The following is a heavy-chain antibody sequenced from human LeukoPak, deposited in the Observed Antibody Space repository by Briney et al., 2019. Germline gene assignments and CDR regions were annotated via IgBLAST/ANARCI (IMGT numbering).Heavy chain of an antibody. CDR1: GGTFSGYA. CDR2: IIPIFGTA. Sequence: SVKVSCKASGGTFSGYAISWVRQAPGQGLEWMGGIIPIFGTANYAQKFQGRVTITADESTSTAYMELSSLRSEDTAVYYCARDSRPSVWFGESHSFDYWGQGTLVTVSS. D-gene: IGHD3-10*01. J-gene: IGHJ4*02. V-gene: IGHV1-69*13. CDR3: ARDSRPSVWFGESHSFDY.